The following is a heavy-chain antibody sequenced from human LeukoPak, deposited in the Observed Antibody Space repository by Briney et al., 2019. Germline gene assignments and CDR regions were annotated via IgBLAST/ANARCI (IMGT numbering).Heavy chain of an antibody. J-gene: IGHJ5*01. Sequence: PSETLSLTCIVSGGSIGTSAYYWNWIRQHPGKGLEWLGFISDSGSTLYNPSLKSRVTISSDTSKDQFSLKLTSVTAADMAVYYCARGRYSYGWNDSWGQGILVIVSS. CDR3: ARGRYSYGWNDS. D-gene: IGHD3-16*02. CDR1: GGSIGTSAYY. V-gene: IGHV4-31*03. CDR2: ISDSGST.